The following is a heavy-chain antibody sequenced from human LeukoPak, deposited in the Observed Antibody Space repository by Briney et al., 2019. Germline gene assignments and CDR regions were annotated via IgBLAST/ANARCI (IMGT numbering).Heavy chain of an antibody. CDR3: ARLSTVTTAPDY. CDR1: GGSISSSSYY. D-gene: IGHD4-17*01. Sequence: PSETLSLTCTVSGGSISSSSYYWGWIRQPPGKGLEWIGYIYYSGSTNYNPSLKSRVTISVDTSKNQFSLKLSSVTAADTAVYYCARLSTVTTAPDYWGQGTLVTVSS. CDR2: IYYSGST. J-gene: IGHJ4*02. V-gene: IGHV4-61*05.